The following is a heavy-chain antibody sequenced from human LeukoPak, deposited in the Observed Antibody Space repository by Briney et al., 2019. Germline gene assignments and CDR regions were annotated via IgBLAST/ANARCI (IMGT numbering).Heavy chain of an antibody. Sequence: SETLSLTCTVSGGSISSYYWSWIRQPPGKGLEWIGYIYYSGSTNYNPSLKSRVTISVDTSKNQFSLKLSSVTAADTAVYYCARAPITGTLFVYWGQGTLVSVSS. D-gene: IGHD1-7*01. CDR3: ARAPITGTLFVY. J-gene: IGHJ4*02. CDR2: IYYSGST. CDR1: GGSISSYY. V-gene: IGHV4-59*01.